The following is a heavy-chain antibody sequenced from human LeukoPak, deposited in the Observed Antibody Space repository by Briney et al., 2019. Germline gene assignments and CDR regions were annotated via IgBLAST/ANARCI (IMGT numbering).Heavy chain of an antibody. V-gene: IGHV4-39*07. D-gene: IGHD3-22*01. Sequence: PSETLSLTCTVSGGSISSSSYYWGWIRQPPGKGLEWIGSIYYSGSTYYNPSLKSRVTISVDTSKNQFSLKLSSVTAADTAVYYCARGQKWLLPLDYWGQGTLVTVSS. CDR1: GGSISSSSYY. CDR2: IYYSGST. J-gene: IGHJ4*02. CDR3: ARGQKWLLPLDY.